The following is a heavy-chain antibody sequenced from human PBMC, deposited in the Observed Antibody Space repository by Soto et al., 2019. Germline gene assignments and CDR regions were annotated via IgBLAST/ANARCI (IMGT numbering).Heavy chain of an antibody. Sequence: GESLKISCRTSGYKFTSYWIAWVRQMPGKGLEWMGIIFPSDSDTRYSPSFQDQVTISADRSTSTVFLQWASLKASDTAVYFCARKDKSGYFNWFDPWGQGTLVTVSS. J-gene: IGHJ5*02. D-gene: IGHD3-22*01. V-gene: IGHV5-51*01. CDR3: ARKDKSGYFNWFDP. CDR2: IFPSDSDT. CDR1: GYKFTSYW.